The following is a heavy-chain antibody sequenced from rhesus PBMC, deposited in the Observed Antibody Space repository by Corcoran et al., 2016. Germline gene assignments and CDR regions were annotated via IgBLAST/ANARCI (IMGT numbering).Heavy chain of an antibody. J-gene: IGHJ4*01. Sequence: QVTLKESGPALVKPTQTLTLTCTFSGFSLTTSGMGVGWIRPPPRTALEWLALIYWDDDPRYNSSLRSRLTISRDTSKSQVVLTMTDMDPVDTATYYCARRRSSGWPVGYYFDYWGQGLLVTVSS. D-gene: IGHD6-31*01. CDR2: IYWDDDP. CDR1: GFSLTTSGMG. CDR3: ARRRSSGWPVGYYFDY. V-gene: IGHV2-174*01.